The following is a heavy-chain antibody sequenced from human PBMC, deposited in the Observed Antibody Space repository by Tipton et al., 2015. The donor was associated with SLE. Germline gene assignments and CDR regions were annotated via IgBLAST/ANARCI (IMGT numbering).Heavy chain of an antibody. CDR2: ILYAGGTT. Sequence: TLSLTCTVSGGSITSTTCWWGWIRQPPGKNLEWIGSILYAGGTTYYNPSLKSRVTISVDTSKNQFSLRLTSVTAADTAVYYCARMRGGYNAHYWGQGILVTVSS. D-gene: IGHD5-24*01. CDR1: GGSITSTTCW. V-gene: IGHV4-39*01. CDR3: ARMRGGYNAHY. J-gene: IGHJ4*02.